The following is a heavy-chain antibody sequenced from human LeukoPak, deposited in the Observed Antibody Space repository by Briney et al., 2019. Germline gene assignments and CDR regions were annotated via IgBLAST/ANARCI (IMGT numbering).Heavy chain of an antibody. CDR2: INPNSGGT. J-gene: IGHJ5*02. CDR3: ARRVGCSGGSCFNWSDP. V-gene: IGHV1-2*02. D-gene: IGHD2-15*01. Sequence: ASVKVSCKASGYTFTGYYMHWVRQAPGQGLEWMGWINPNSGGTNYAQKFQGRVTMTRDTSISTAYMELSRLRSDDTAVYYCARRVGCSGGSCFNWSDPWGQGTLVTVSS. CDR1: GYTFTGYY.